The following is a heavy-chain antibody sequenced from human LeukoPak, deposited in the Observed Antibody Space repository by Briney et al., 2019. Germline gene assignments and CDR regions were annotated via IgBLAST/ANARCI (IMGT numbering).Heavy chain of an antibody. CDR1: GYTFTGYY. CDR3: AKDRSCTGSSCNVGS. Sequence: ASVKVSCKASGYTFTGYYMHWVRQAPGQGLEWMGWINPNSGGTNSAQKFQGRVTMTRDTSISTAYMELSRLRSDDTAVYYCAKDRSCTGSSCNVGSWGQGTMVTVSS. D-gene: IGHD2-2*01. J-gene: IGHJ3*01. CDR2: INPNSGGT. V-gene: IGHV1-2*02.